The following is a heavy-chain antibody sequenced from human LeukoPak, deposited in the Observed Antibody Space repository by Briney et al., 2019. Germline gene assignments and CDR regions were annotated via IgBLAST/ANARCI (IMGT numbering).Heavy chain of an antibody. V-gene: IGHV4-59*11. CDR1: DDSFSSHY. D-gene: IGHD4-17*01. Sequence: SETLSLTCAVSDDSFSSHYWTWIRQPPGKGLEWIGYISYIGRTNYNPSLKSRVTISIDTSKNQFSLKLSSVTAADTAVYYCARDLVTVTKGFDIWGQGTMVSVSS. J-gene: IGHJ3*02. CDR2: ISYIGRT. CDR3: ARDLVTVTKGFDI.